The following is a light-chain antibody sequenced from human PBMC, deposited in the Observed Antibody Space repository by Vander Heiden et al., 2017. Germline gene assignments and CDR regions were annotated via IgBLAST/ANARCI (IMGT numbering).Light chain of an antibody. Sequence: EIVLTQSPGTLSLSPGERATLSCRASQSVSSSYLAWYQQKPGQAPRLLINGASSRATGIPDRFSGSGSGTDFTLTISRLEPEDFAVYYCQQDSSSFTFGQGTQVDIK. CDR2: GAS. CDR1: QSVSSSY. V-gene: IGKV3-20*01. CDR3: QQDSSSFT. J-gene: IGKJ5*01.